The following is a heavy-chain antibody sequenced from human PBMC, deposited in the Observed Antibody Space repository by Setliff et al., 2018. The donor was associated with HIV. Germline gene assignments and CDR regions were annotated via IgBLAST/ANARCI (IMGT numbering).Heavy chain of an antibody. CDR2: INPNSGGT. Sequence: ASVKVSCKASGYTFTGYYMHWVRQAPGQGLEWMGWINPNSGGTNYAQKFQGRVTMTRDTSISTVYMELRSLKSDDTAIYYCATTEGGYTLNSDSSGSRYFDHWGQGTLVTVSS. D-gene: IGHD3-22*01. CDR1: GYTFTGYY. V-gene: IGHV1-2*02. J-gene: IGHJ4*02. CDR3: ATTEGGYTLNSDSSGSRYFDH.